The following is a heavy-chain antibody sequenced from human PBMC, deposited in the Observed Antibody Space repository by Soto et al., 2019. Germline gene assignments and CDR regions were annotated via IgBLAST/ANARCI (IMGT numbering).Heavy chain of an antibody. J-gene: IGHJ4*02. CDR3: ARVSTFWFGESDY. V-gene: IGHV1-3*01. Sequence: QVQLVQSGAEVKKPGASVKVSCKASGYTFSTYAMHWVRQAPGQRLEWRGWMNAGIGYPKYSQRFQGRVTITRDTSASTVYMEVSSLRAEDTAVYYCARVSTFWFGESDYWAQGTLVTVSS. CDR2: MNAGIGYP. D-gene: IGHD3-10*01. CDR1: GYTFSTYA.